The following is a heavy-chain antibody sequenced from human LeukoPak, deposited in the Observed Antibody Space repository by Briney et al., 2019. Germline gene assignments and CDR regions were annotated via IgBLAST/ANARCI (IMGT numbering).Heavy chain of an antibody. Sequence: RASVKVSCKASGYTFVAYFMHWVRQAPGQGLEWMGWMNPNSGNTGYAQKFQGRVTMTRSTSISTAYMELSSLRSEDTAMYFCAVRNYYDSRGFYPYYFDFWGQGTLVTVSS. CDR1: GYTFVAYF. D-gene: IGHD3-22*01. J-gene: IGHJ4*02. V-gene: IGHV1-8*02. CDR3: AVRNYYDSRGFYPYYFDF. CDR2: MNPNSGNT.